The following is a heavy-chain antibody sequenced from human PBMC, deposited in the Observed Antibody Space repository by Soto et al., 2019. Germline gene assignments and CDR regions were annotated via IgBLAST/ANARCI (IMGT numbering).Heavy chain of an antibody. V-gene: IGHV3-64D*08. CDR3: VKAGYSYGYLYGMDV. Sequence: GGSLRLSCSASGFTFSSYAMHWVRQAPGKGLEYVSAISSNGGSTYYADSVKGRFTISRDNSKNTLYLQMSSLRAEDTAVYYCVKAGYSYGYLYGMDVWGQGTTVTVSS. CDR2: ISSNGGST. D-gene: IGHD5-18*01. J-gene: IGHJ6*02. CDR1: GFTFSSYA.